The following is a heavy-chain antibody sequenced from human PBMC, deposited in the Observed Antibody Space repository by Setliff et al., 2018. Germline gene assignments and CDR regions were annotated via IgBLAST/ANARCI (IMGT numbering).Heavy chain of an antibody. V-gene: IGHV4-30-4*02. CDR2: IDYRGRA. CDR1: GGSISSDSDL. D-gene: IGHD2-2*01. CDR3: AREVVNPISSDAFDI. Sequence: PSETLSLTCTVSGGSISSDSDLWSWLRQSPGKGLGWIAYIDYRGRAYYTPSLKSRVSISVDTSKNQFSLRLSSVTAADTAVYYCAREVVNPISSDAFDIWGQGTMVTVSS. J-gene: IGHJ3*02.